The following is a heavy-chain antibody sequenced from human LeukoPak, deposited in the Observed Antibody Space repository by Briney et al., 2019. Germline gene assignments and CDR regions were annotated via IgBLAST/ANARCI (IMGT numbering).Heavy chain of an antibody. D-gene: IGHD6-13*01. J-gene: IGHJ4*02. CDR1: RFTFSSYA. Sequence: GGSLRLSCAASRFTFSSYAMSWVRQAPGKGLEWVSAISGSGGSTYYADSVKGRFTISRDNSKNTLYLQMNSLRAEDTAVYYCAKDPRSRYSSSWYRDYWGQGTLVTVSS. CDR3: AKDPRSRYSSSWYRDY. CDR2: ISGSGGST. V-gene: IGHV3-23*01.